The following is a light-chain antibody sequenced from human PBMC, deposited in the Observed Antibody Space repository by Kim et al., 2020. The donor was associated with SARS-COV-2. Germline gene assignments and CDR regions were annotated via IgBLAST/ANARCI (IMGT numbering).Light chain of an antibody. V-gene: IGKV3-20*01. Sequence: PGERATLSCRASQSVSSSYLAWYQQKPGQAPRLLIYGASSRATGIPDRFSGSGSGTDFTLTINRLEPEDFAVYYCQQYGSSPMYTFGQGTKLEI. CDR1: QSVSSSY. CDR2: GAS. CDR3: QQYGSSPMYT. J-gene: IGKJ2*01.